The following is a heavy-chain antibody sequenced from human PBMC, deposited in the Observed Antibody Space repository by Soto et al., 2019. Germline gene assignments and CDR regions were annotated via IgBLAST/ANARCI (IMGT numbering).Heavy chain of an antibody. Sequence: ASVKVSCKASGGTFSSYAISWVRQAPGQGLEWMGGIIPIFGTANYAQKFQGRVTITADESTSTAYMELSSLRSEDTAVYYCARGGFADCSGGSCYSAYYYYGMDVWGQGTTVTVSS. CDR3: ARGGFADCSGGSCYSAYYYYGMDV. V-gene: IGHV1-69*13. CDR2: IIPIFGTA. D-gene: IGHD2-15*01. J-gene: IGHJ6*02. CDR1: GGTFSSYA.